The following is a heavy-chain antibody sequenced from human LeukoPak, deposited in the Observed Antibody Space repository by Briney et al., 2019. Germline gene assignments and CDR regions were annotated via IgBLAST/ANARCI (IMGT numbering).Heavy chain of an antibody. J-gene: IGHJ3*02. Sequence: ASVKVSCKASGYAFTSYDINWVRQATGQGLEWMGWMNPNSGNTGYAQKFQGRVTMTRNTSISTAYMELSSLRSEDTALYYCAKAGGSGYYNDAFDIWGQGTMVTVSS. V-gene: IGHV1-8*01. D-gene: IGHD3-22*01. CDR1: GYAFTSYD. CDR3: AKAGGSGYYNDAFDI. CDR2: MNPNSGNT.